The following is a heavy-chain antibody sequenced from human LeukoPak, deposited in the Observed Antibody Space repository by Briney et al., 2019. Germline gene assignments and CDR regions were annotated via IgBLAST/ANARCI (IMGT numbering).Heavy chain of an antibody. Sequence: ASVKVSCKASGYTFTSYDINWVRQATGQGLEWMGWINPNSGGTNYAQKFQGRVTMTRETSITTAYMELSRLRSDDTAVYYCARDVLGGYDQEFDYWGQGTLVTVSS. CDR1: GYTFTSYD. CDR2: INPNSGGT. CDR3: ARDVLGGYDQEFDY. J-gene: IGHJ4*02. D-gene: IGHD5-12*01. V-gene: IGHV1-2*02.